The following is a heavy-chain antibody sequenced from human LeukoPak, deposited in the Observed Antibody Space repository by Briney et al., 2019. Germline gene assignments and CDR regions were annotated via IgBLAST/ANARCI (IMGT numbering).Heavy chain of an antibody. J-gene: IGHJ4*02. CDR3: ASLIAVAGGGY. D-gene: IGHD6-19*01. Sequence: SETLSLTCTVSGGSISSYYWSWIRQPPGKGLEWIGYIYYSGSTNYNPSLKSRVTISVDTSKNQFSLKLSSVTAADTAVYYCASLIAVAGGGYWGQGTLVTVSS. CDR2: IYYSGST. CDR1: GGSISSYY. V-gene: IGHV4-59*01.